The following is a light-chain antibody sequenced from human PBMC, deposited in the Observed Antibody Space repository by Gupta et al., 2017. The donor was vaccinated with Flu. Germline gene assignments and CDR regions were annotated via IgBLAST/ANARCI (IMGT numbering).Light chain of an antibody. CDR3: SSYKSSNTPGV. Sequence: ITISCTGTSSDIGGNKYVSWYQQHPGKAPKLMIYDVSYRPSGVSNRFSGSKSGNTASLTISGLQAEDEADYHCSSYKSSNTPGVFGGGTKLTVL. CDR1: SSDIGGNKY. V-gene: IGLV2-14*03. CDR2: DVS. J-gene: IGLJ3*02.